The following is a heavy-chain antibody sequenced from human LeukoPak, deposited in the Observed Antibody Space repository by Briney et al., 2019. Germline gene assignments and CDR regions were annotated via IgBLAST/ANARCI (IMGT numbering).Heavy chain of an antibody. CDR3: ARTLYYYDSGSYNYYYYMDV. CDR2: INPNSGAT. J-gene: IGHJ6*03. V-gene: IGHV1-2*06. Sequence: ASVKVSCKASGYIFTEYYIHWVRQAPGQGPEWMGLINPNSGATNFAKKFQDRVAMTRETSISTAYMELSRLRSDDTAVYYCARTLYYYDSGSYNYYYYMDVWGKGTAVTVSS. D-gene: IGHD3-22*01. CDR1: GYIFTEYY.